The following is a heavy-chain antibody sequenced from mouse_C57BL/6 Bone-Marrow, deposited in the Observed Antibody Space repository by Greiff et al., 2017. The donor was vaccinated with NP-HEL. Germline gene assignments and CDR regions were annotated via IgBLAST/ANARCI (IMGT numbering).Heavy chain of an antibody. CDR1: GYTFTSYW. CDR3: ARWFFAWFAY. Sequence: QVQLKESGAELVKPGASVKMSCKASGYTFTSYWITWVKQRPGQGLEWIGDIYPGSGSTNYNEKFKSKATLTVDTSSSTAYMQLSSLTSEDSAVYYCARWFFAWFAYWGQGTLVTVSA. D-gene: IGHD2-2*01. J-gene: IGHJ3*01. V-gene: IGHV1-55*01. CDR2: IYPGSGST.